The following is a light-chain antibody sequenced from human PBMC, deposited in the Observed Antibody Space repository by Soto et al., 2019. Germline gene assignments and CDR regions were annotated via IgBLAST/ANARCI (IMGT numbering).Light chain of an antibody. CDR1: SSDIGDY. CDR2: DVN. J-gene: IGLJ2*01. V-gene: IGLV2-14*03. CDR3: SSYRSGNTLVI. Sequence: QSALTQPASVSGSPGQSITISCTGTSSDIGDYVSWYQQHPGKAPRLMIYDVNVRPSGVSNRFSGSKSANTASLSISGLQAEDEADYFCSSYRSGNTLVIFGGGTKVTVL.